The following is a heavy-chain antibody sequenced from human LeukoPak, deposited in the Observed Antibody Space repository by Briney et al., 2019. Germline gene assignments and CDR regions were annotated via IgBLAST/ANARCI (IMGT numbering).Heavy chain of an antibody. D-gene: IGHD3-9*01. J-gene: IGHJ6*02. CDR1: GGTFSSYA. CDR3: ARGGYNYDILTGYYYYYYGMDV. V-gene: IGHV1-69*04. Sequence: SVKVSCKASGGTFSSYAISWLRQAPGQGLEWMGRIIPILGIANYAQKFQGRVTITADKSTSTAYMELSGLRSEDTAVYYCARGGYNYDILTGYYYYYYGMDVWGQGTTVTVSS. CDR2: IIPILGIA.